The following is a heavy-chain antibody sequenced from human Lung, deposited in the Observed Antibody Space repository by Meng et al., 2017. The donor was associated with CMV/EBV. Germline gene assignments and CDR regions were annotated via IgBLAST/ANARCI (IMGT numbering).Heavy chain of an antibody. Sequence: LTCTVSGGSISSYYWSWIRQPPGKGLVWVSRINEDGSLTNYADAVEGRFTISRDNAKNTLFLQMNSLRAEDTAVYYCARDLAGRDDYWGPGTLVTVSS. D-gene: IGHD3-10*01. CDR2: INEDGSLT. CDR1: GGSISSYY. CDR3: ARDLAGRDDY. V-gene: IGHV3-74*01. J-gene: IGHJ4*02.